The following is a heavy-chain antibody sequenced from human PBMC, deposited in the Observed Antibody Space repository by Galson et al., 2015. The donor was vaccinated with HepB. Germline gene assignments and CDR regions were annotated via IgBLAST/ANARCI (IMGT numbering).Heavy chain of an antibody. V-gene: IGHV1-18*01. CDR3: ARDIPPTVTTGGAFDI. J-gene: IGHJ3*02. Sequence: SVKVSCKASGYTFTSYGISWVRQAPGQGLEWMGWISAYNGNTNYAQKLQGRVTMTTDTSTSTAYMELRSLRSDDTAVYYCARDIPPTVTTGGAFDIWGQGTMVTVSS. CDR2: ISAYNGNT. CDR1: GYTFTSYG. D-gene: IGHD4-17*01.